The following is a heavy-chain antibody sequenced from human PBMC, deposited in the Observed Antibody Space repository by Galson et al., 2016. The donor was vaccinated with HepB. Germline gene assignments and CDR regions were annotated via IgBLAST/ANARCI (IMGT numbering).Heavy chain of an antibody. D-gene: IGHD1-1*01. V-gene: IGHV3-23*01. CDR1: GFTFSNYA. Sequence: SLRLSCAASGFTFSNYAMSWVRQAPGKGLEWVSAISGSTGRTYYAASVEGHFTISRDNYKNTLYLQMNSLRAGDTALYYCAKESPKNAGGAFDIWGQGTMVTVSS. CDR2: ISGSTGRT. J-gene: IGHJ3*02. CDR3: AKESPKNAGGAFDI.